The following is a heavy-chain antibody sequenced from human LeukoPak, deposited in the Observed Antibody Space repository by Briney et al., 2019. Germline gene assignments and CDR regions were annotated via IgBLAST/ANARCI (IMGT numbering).Heavy chain of an antibody. Sequence: GGSLRLSCAASGFTFSSYWMSWVRQAPGKGLEWVANIKQDGSEKYYVDSVKGRFTISRDNAKNSLYLQMNSLRAEDAAVYYCARTRITMIVGLASRFDYWGQGTLVTVSS. CDR1: GFTFSSYW. CDR3: ARTRITMIVGLASRFDY. CDR2: IKQDGSEK. V-gene: IGHV3-7*01. D-gene: IGHD3-22*01. J-gene: IGHJ4*02.